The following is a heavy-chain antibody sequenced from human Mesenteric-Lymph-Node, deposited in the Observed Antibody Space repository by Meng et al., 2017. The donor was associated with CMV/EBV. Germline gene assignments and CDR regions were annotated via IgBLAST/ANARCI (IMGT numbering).Heavy chain of an antibody. Sequence: GGSLRLSCAASGFTFSSYAMHWVRQAPGKGLEWVAVISYDGSNKYYADSVKGRFTISRDNSKNTLYLQMNSLRAEDTAIYYCARPSEKFLEWSYHFDYWGQGTLVTVSS. D-gene: IGHD3-3*01. V-gene: IGHV3-30*04. CDR3: ARPSEKFLEWSYHFDY. CDR1: GFTFSSYA. J-gene: IGHJ4*02. CDR2: ISYDGSNK.